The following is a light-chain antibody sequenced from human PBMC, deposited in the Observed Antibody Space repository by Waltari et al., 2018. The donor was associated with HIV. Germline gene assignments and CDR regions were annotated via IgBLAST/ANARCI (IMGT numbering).Light chain of an antibody. CDR3: GTWDNSLSAGV. J-gene: IGLJ2*01. V-gene: IGLV1-51*01. CDR1: TSNIGENF. CDR2: DTH. Sequence: QSVLTQPPSVSAAPGQKVTISCSGSTSNIGENFVSWYQQLPGTAPRLLIYDTHHRPSGTPDRFSGSKSGTSATLGITGLQAGDEAVYFCGTWDNSLSAGVFGGGTRLTVL.